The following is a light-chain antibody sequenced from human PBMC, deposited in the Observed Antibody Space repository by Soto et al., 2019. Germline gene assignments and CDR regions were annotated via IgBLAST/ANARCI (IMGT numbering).Light chain of an antibody. CDR1: SSDVGGYNF. V-gene: IGLV2-14*03. CDR3: SSYATSILEV. CDR2: DVS. J-gene: IGLJ1*01. Sequence: QSVLTQPDSVSGSPGQSITICCTGTSSDVGGYNFVSWYQQHPGKAPKLMIYDVSNRPSGVSDRFSGSKSGNTASLTIFGLQAEDEADYYCSSYATSILEVFGTGTKVTVL.